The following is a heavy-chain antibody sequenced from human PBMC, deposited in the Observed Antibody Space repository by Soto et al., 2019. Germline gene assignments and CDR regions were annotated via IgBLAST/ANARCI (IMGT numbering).Heavy chain of an antibody. CDR2: ISYDGSNE. CDR1: GFAFRAYG. Sequence: QVHLVESGGGVVQPGRSLRLSCAASGFAFRAYGMHWVRQAPGKGLEWVGVISYDGSNEYYADSVKGRFTISRDNSKNTLDLQMNSLRDEDTAVYHCARDSSGWLGFFDPWGQGTLVTVSS. D-gene: IGHD6-19*01. J-gene: IGHJ5*02. CDR3: ARDSSGWLGFFDP. V-gene: IGHV3-30*03.